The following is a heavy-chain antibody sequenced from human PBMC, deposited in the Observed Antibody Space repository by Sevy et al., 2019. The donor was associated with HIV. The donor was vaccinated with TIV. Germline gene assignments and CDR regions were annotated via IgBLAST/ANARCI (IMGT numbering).Heavy chain of an antibody. Sequence: ASVKVCCKASGYIFSDYYIYWVRQAPGQGLEWMAWINSDSGVTNYAQRFQGEVTVTRDTSLRTAYLELTNLKSNDTAICYCARLTTQPTSDLYGFDVWGQGTTVTVSS. J-gene: IGHJ6*02. CDR1: GYIFSDYY. CDR3: ARLTTQPTSDLYGFDV. CDR2: INSDSGVT. V-gene: IGHV1-2*02. D-gene: IGHD4-17*01.